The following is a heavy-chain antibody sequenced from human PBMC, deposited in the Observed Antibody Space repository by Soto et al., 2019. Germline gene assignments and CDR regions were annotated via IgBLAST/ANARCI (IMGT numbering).Heavy chain of an antibody. CDR2: ISAYNGNT. J-gene: IGHJ6*02. CDR1: GYTFTSYG. Sequence: QVQLVQSGAEVKQPGASVKVSCKASGYTFTSYGISWVRQAPGQGLEWMGWISAYNGNTNYAQKLQGRVTMTTDTSTSTAYMELRSLRSDDTAVYYCARDRGSITIFGVVRYYYYGMDVWGQGTTVTVSS. V-gene: IGHV1-18*01. D-gene: IGHD3-3*01. CDR3: ARDRGSITIFGVVRYYYYGMDV.